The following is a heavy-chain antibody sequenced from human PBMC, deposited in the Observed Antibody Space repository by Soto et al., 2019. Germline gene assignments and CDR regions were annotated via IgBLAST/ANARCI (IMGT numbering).Heavy chain of an antibody. CDR2: IYPGDSYT. D-gene: IGHD2-2*01. J-gene: IGHJ6*02. CDR1: GYSFTSDC. V-gene: IGHV5-51*01. Sequence: GESLKISCKGSGYSFTSDCIVWVRQMPGKGLEWIGIIYPGDSYTRYSPSFQGQVTISADKSISTAYLQWSSLKASDTAMYYCARWDIVVVPAASRPLYYSYGMAVCGQGPTLSVPS. CDR3: ARWDIVVVPAASRPLYYSYGMAV.